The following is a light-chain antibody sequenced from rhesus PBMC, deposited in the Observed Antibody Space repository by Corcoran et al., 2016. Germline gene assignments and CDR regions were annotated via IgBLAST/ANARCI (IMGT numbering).Light chain of an antibody. J-gene: IGKJ1*01. Sequence: DIVMTQTPLSLPVTPGEPASISCRSSQSLLDSEDGNTYLDWYLQKPGQSPQLWIYEVSNRASGVPDMCSGSGSDTDFTLKLSRVEAEDVGVYYCMQALEYPWTFGQGTKVEIK. V-gene: IGKV2-104*02. CDR3: MQALEYPWT. CDR2: EVS. CDR1: QSLLDSEDGNTY.